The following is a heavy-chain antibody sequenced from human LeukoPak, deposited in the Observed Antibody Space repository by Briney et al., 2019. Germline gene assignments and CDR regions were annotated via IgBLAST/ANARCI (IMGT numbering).Heavy chain of an antibody. CDR2: ISDSGST. V-gene: IGHV4-59*11. Sequence: PSETLSLTCVVSGGSLSTHHWSWIRQSPGRGLEWIGYISDSGSTNYNPSLKSQVTISVDTSKNQFSLMLSSVTAADTAVYYCARGYDSSAYYPFNYWGQGTLVTVSS. J-gene: IGHJ4*02. CDR3: ARGYDSSAYYPFNY. CDR1: GGSLSTHH. D-gene: IGHD3-22*01.